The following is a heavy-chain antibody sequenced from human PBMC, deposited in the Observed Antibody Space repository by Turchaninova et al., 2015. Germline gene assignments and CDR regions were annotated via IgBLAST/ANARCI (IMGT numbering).Heavy chain of an antibody. J-gene: IGHJ3*02. D-gene: IGHD1-7*01. CDR1: GFTFSNYG. CDR2: INFSGGST. Sequence: EVQLLESGGGLVQPGGSLRLSCAASGFTFSNYGMSWVRQASGKGLEWVSSINFSGGSTYYTDSVKGRFTFSRDNSKNTLNLQMNSLRAEDTAVYYCVKGITGNTRGFDIWGQGTMVTVSS. CDR3: VKGITGNTRGFDI. V-gene: IGHV3-23*01.